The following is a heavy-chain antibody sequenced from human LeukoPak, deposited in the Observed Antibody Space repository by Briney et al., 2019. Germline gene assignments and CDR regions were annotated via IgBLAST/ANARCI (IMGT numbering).Heavy chain of an antibody. CDR3: ARGDLDTAMVRKYYFDY. Sequence: SGGSLRLSCAASGFSFSDFTMNWVRQAPGKGLEWVSSISSGSGYIYYADSLKGRFTISRDNAKNSLYLQMNSLRAEDTAVYYCARGDLDTAMVRKYYFDYWGQGTLVTVSS. D-gene: IGHD5-18*01. CDR1: GFSFSDFT. J-gene: IGHJ4*02. CDR2: ISSGSGYI. V-gene: IGHV3-21*01.